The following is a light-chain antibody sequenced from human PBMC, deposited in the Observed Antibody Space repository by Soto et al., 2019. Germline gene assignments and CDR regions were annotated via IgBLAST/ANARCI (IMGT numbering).Light chain of an antibody. CDR3: QQYCSSPPIT. CDR2: GAS. CDR1: QSVSSSY. J-gene: IGKJ3*01. Sequence: EIVLTQSPGTLSLSPGERATLSCRASQSVSSSYLAWYQQKPGQAPRLLIYGASSNATSIPDRFSGSESGTDFTLTISRLEPEDFAVYYCQQYCSSPPITFGPGTKVDIK. V-gene: IGKV3-20*01.